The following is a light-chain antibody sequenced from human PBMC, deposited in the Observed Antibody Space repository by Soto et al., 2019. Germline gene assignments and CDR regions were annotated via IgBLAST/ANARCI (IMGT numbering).Light chain of an antibody. Sequence: IVLTQSPGTLSVSPGERVTLSCRASQAVATAYIAWYQQIPGQAPRLLIYGASTRATGIPDRFSGGGSGNDFTLTLSRLETEDFVLYFCPQYRNSSATFGRGTRLE. J-gene: IGKJ1*01. CDR2: GAS. V-gene: IGKV3-20*01. CDR3: PQYRNSSAT. CDR1: QAVATAY.